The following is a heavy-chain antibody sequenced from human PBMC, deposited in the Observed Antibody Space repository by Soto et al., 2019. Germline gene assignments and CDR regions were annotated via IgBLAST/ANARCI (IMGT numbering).Heavy chain of an antibody. CDR3: ARESIAALSYYGMDV. Sequence: GGSLRLSCTASGFTCISYSMNWVRQATGKGLEWVSSISSSSSYIYYADSVKGRFTISRDNAKNSLYLQMNSLRAEDTAVYYCARESIAALSYYGMDVWGQGTTVTVSS. CDR1: GFTCISYS. V-gene: IGHV3-21*01. D-gene: IGHD6-6*01. CDR2: ISSSSSYI. J-gene: IGHJ6*02.